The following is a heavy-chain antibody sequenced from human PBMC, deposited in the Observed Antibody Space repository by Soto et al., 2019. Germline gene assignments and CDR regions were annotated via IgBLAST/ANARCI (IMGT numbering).Heavy chain of an antibody. Sequence: SETLSLTCTVSGGSISSRSYYWGWIRQPPGKGLEWIGSIYYSGSTYYNPSLKSRVTISVDTSKNQFSLKLTSVTAADTAVYYCARDKITGLFDYWGQGTLVTVSS. D-gene: IGHD3-10*01. CDR3: ARDKITGLFDY. V-gene: IGHV4-39*07. J-gene: IGHJ4*02. CDR2: IYYSGST. CDR1: GGSISSRSYY.